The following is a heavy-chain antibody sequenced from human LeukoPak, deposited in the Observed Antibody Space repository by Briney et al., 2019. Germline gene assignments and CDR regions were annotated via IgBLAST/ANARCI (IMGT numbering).Heavy chain of an antibody. CDR3: ARGPSIVVVPAAYFDY. CDR1: GGSFSGYY. CDR2: INHSGST. J-gene: IGHJ4*02. Sequence: SETLSLTCAVYGGSFSGYYWSWIRQPPGKGLEWIGEINHSGSTNYNPSLKSRVTISVDTSKNQFSLKLSSVTAADTAVYYCARGPSIVVVPAAYFDYWGQGTLVTVPS. V-gene: IGHV4-34*01. D-gene: IGHD2-2*01.